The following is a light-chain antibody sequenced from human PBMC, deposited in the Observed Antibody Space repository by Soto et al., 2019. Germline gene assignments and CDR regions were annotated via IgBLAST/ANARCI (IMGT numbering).Light chain of an antibody. J-gene: IGLJ3*02. CDR1: RSDIGAYNY. Sequence: QLVLTQAASVSGSPGQSIAISCTGTRSDIGAYNYVSWYQQHPGRAPKLVIFEVSNRPSGVSNRFSGSKSGNTASLTISGLQPEDEADYYCLSYATSNALLFGGGTKLTVL. CDR2: EVS. CDR3: LSYATSNALL. V-gene: IGLV2-14*01.